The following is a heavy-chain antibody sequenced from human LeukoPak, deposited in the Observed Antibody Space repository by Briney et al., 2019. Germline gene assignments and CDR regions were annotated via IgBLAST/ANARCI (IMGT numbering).Heavy chain of an antibody. CDR2: IYYSAST. Sequence: SETLSLSCTVSGGSISSYYWSWIRQPPGKGLEWIGTIYYSASTYYNPSLKSRVTISVDTSKNQFSLKLSSVTAADTAVYYCARQRSSTYYYDSSQYYFDYWGQGTLVTVSS. V-gene: IGHV4-59*08. J-gene: IGHJ4*02. CDR1: GGSISSYY. D-gene: IGHD3-22*01. CDR3: ARQRSSTYYYDSSQYYFDY.